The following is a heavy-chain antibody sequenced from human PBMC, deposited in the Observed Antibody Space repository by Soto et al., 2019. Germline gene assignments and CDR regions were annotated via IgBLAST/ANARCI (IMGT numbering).Heavy chain of an antibody. Sequence: SETLSLTCAVSGGSIGGAGYSWSWIRQPPGGGLDWIGYIYESGTILYNPSLKTRLTISLNWSDKQFSLTLNSVTAADTAVYYCARAQFYSGSGNYHNLMFDPCGQGTQVTVSS. J-gene: IGHJ5*02. V-gene: IGHV4-30-2*01. D-gene: IGHD3-10*01. CDR3: ARAQFYSGSGNYHNLMFDP. CDR2: IYESGTI. CDR1: GGSIGGAGYS.